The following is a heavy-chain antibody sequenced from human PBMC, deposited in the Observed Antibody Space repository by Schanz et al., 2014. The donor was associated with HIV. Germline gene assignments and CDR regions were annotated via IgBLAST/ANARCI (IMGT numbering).Heavy chain of an antibody. D-gene: IGHD1-26*01. V-gene: IGHV3-23*04. Sequence: VQLVESGGGVVQPGRSLRLSCAASGFTFSTYGMHWVRQGPGKGLEWVAAISGGGGSTYYADSVKGRLTISRDNSKNTLFLQMNSLRVEDTAIYYCAKDPGRWEPDPWGQGTLVTISS. J-gene: IGHJ5*02. CDR2: ISGGGGST. CDR1: GFTFSTYG. CDR3: AKDPGRWEPDP.